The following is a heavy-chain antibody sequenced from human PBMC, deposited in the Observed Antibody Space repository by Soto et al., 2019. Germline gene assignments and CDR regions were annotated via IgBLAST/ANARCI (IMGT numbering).Heavy chain of an antibody. CDR3: ARVGGNWNDDYFDY. D-gene: IGHD1-1*01. V-gene: IGHV1-8*01. CDR2: MNPNSGDT. CDR1: GYTFTDYD. J-gene: IGHJ4*02. Sequence: QVQLVQSGAEVKKPGASVKVSCKASGYTFTDYDINWVRQATGQGPEWMGWMNPNSGDTGYAQNFQGRGAMTRDTSIRTAYMELSSLRSEDTAVYYCARVGGNWNDDYFDYWGQGTLVTVSS.